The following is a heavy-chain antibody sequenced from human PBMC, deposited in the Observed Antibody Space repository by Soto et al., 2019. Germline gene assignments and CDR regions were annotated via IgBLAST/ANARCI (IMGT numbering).Heavy chain of an antibody. Sequence: ASVKVSCKASGYTFTSYYMHWVRQAPGQGLEWMGIINPSGGSTSYAQKFQGRVTMTRDTSTSTVYMGLSSLRSEDTAVYYCARRTAMADYYYYGMDVWGQGTTVTVSS. J-gene: IGHJ6*02. CDR3: ARRTAMADYYYYGMDV. CDR2: INPSGGST. D-gene: IGHD5-18*01. V-gene: IGHV1-46*01. CDR1: GYTFTSYY.